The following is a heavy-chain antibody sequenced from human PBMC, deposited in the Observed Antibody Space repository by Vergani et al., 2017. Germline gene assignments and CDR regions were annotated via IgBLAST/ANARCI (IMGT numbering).Heavy chain of an antibody. CDR1: GGSFTSYH. V-gene: IGHV4-34*01. J-gene: IGHJ6*03. D-gene: IGHD4-11*01. Sequence: QVQLQQWGGGLLKPSETLSLTCVVNGGSFTSYHWTWIRQSPGEGLDWVGDIDHTGRPDYNPSLKSRLTMSVDTSRNKFSLTLNSVTATDTAIYFCERVNTETNGHLYYYYYMDVWGQGTAVTVS. CDR3: ERVNTETNGHLYYYYYMDV. CDR2: IDHTGRP.